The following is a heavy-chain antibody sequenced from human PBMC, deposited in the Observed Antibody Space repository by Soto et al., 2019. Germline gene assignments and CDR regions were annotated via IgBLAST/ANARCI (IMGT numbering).Heavy chain of an antibody. J-gene: IGHJ4*02. V-gene: IGHV3-74*01. D-gene: IGHD3-3*02. CDR1: RFTFANYC. CDR3: TTVFAY. Sequence: QPGCSQRQSCAAARFTFANYCMHWVRQVQGKWRVCVSRIDGVGPGTSYSDPVRGGFSISRDNADNMLYLQMNSLRAEDTAVYYCTTVFAYWGQGLLVTDSS. CDR2: IDGVGPGT.